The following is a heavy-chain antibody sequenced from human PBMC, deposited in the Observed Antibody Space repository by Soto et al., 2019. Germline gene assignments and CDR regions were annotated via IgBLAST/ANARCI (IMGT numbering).Heavy chain of an antibody. CDR3: AKRAINYDYGDYYGMDV. D-gene: IGHD4-17*01. CDR2: ISYDGSNK. V-gene: IGHV3-30*18. CDR1: GFTFSSYG. J-gene: IGHJ6*02. Sequence: QVQLVESGGGVVQPGRSLRLSCAASGFTFSSYGMHWVRQAPGKGLEWVAVISYDGSNKYYADSVKGRFTISRDNSQNTLYLQMNSLRAEDTAVYYCAKRAINYDYGDYYGMDVWGQGTTVTVSS.